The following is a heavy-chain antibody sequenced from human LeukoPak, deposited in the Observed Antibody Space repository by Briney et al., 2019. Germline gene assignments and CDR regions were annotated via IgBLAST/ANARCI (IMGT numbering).Heavy chain of an antibody. CDR3: AKSAYYDSSGFYREYYFDY. CDR1: GFTFSSYA. J-gene: IGHJ4*02. V-gene: IGHV3-23*01. Sequence: GGSLRLSCAASGFTFSSYAMSWVRQVPGKGLEWVSVISGSGDNTYYADSVKGRFTISRDNSKNTLHLQMNSLRAEDTAVYYCAKSAYYDSSGFYREYYFDYWGQGTLVTVSS. CDR2: ISGSGDNT. D-gene: IGHD3-22*01.